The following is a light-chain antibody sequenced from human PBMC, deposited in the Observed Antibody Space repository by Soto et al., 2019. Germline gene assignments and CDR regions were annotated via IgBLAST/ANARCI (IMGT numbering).Light chain of an antibody. CDR1: QSVSRF. J-gene: IGKJ5*01. CDR2: DAS. Sequence: EVVLTQSPATLSLSPGERASLSCRVSQSVSRFLAWYQRKPGQAPRLLIFDASNRATGIPARFSASGSGTDFTLTISSLESEDSAVYYCQQRSDWPITFGQGTRLDI. CDR3: QQRSDWPIT. V-gene: IGKV3-11*01.